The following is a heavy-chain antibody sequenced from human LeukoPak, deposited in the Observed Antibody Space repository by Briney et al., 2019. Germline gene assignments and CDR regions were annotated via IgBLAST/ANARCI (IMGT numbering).Heavy chain of an antibody. CDR1: GGSISSGDYY. CDR3: ARGGHYYGSGPQTADY. J-gene: IGHJ4*02. CDR2: IYYSGST. V-gene: IGHV4-30-4*08. Sequence: SQTLSLTCTVSGGSISSGDYYWSWIRQPPGKGLEWIGYIYYSGSTYYNPSLKSRVTISVDTSKNQFSLKLSSVTAADTAVYYCARGGHYYGSGPQTADYWGQGTLVTVSS. D-gene: IGHD3-10*01.